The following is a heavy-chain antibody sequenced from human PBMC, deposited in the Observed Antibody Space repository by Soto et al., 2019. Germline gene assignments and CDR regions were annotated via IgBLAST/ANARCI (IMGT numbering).Heavy chain of an antibody. CDR1: GFTFSTYW. CDR3: VRDRKYYGSGSYSLDY. CDR2: IKQDGIEK. V-gene: IGHV3-7*01. D-gene: IGHD3-10*01. J-gene: IGHJ4*02. Sequence: GGSLRLSCAASGFTFSTYWMRWVRRAPGKGLEGVANIKQDGIEKYYVDSVKGRFTISRDNAKDSLYLQMNSLRAEDTAVYYCVRDRKYYGSGSYSLDYWGQGPLVTVCS.